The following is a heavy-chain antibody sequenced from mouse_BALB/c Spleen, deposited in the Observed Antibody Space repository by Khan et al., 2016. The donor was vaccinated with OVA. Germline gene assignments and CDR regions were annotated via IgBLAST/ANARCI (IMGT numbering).Heavy chain of an antibody. D-gene: IGHD2-10*01. Sequence: VQLKESGGGLVKPGGSRKLSCEVSGFAFNSYDMSWVRQTPEKRLEWVATISSTGTYTYYPDSVKGRFTISRDTARNTLYLQMSSLRSEDTALYYCTRPSYYGNPWFTYWGQGTLVTVSA. CDR2: ISSTGTYT. V-gene: IGHV5-9*02. CDR1: GFAFNSYD. J-gene: IGHJ3*01. CDR3: TRPSYYGNPWFTY.